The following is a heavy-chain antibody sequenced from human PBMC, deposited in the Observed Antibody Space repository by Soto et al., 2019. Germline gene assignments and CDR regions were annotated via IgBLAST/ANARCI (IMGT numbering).Heavy chain of an antibody. J-gene: IGHJ2*01. CDR1: GFTFTSFG. D-gene: IGHD2-15*01. CDR2: ISYDGRSK. Sequence: QVQLVESGGGVVQPGRSLRLSCAASGFTFTSFGMHWVRQAPGKGLEWVAVISYDGRSKYYADSVKGRFTLSRDNSKNTLYPQMNSLRPEDTAVVYCAKDAQYCWSSSCSGDWYFDLWGRGTLVAVSS. V-gene: IGHV3-30*18. CDR3: AKDAQYCWSSSCSGDWYFDL.